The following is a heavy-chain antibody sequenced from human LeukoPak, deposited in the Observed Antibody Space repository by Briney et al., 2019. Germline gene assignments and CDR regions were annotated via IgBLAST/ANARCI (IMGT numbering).Heavy chain of an antibody. J-gene: IGHJ4*02. Sequence: GGSLRLSCAASGFTFNNYWLSWVRQGPGKGLEWVAHIKEDTSQKYYVGSVEGRFTISRDNARNSLYLQMNSLRGEDTAVYFCARQVSREGHFDYWAREPWSPSPQ. CDR3: ARQVSREGHFDY. CDR2: IKEDTSQK. D-gene: IGHD1-26*01. V-gene: IGHV3-7*01. CDR1: GFTFNNYW.